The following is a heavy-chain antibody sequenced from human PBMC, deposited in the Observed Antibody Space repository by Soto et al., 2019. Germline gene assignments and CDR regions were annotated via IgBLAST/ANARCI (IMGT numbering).Heavy chain of an antibody. Sequence: GGSLRLSCAASGCTFIDYAMSWVLQAPGKGPEWVSFITAGSEDTLYADSVKGRFTISRDNSKNTLYLQMNSLRVEDTAMYYCARCMGFDGSGYAFFDSWGQGTQVTVSS. V-gene: IGHV3-23*01. CDR3: ARCMGFDGSGYAFFDS. D-gene: IGHD3-10*01. CDR1: GCTFIDYA. J-gene: IGHJ4*02. CDR2: ITAGSEDT.